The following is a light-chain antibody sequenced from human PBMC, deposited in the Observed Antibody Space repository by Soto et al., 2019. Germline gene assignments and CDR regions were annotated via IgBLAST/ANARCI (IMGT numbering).Light chain of an antibody. CDR2: VAS. Sequence: AIRMTQSPSSFSASTGDRVTITCRASQGISSYLAWYQQKPGKAPELLIYVASTLQSGVPSRFSGSGSGTDFTLTISCLQSEDFATYYCQQYYSFPPTFGQGTKVDIK. V-gene: IGKV1-8*01. CDR3: QQYYSFPPT. CDR1: QGISSY. J-gene: IGKJ1*01.